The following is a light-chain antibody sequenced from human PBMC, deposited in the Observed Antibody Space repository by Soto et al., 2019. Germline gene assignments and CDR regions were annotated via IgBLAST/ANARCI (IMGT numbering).Light chain of an antibody. J-gene: IGLJ2*01. CDR3: SSYGGSNNFVI. CDR1: SSDVGGYNY. Sequence: QSALTQPPSASGSPGQSVTISCTGTSSDVGGYNYVSWYQQHPGKAPKLMIYEVSQRPSGVPDRFSGSKSGNTASPTVSGLQAEDEGDYYCSSYGGSNNFVILGGGTKVTVL. CDR2: EVS. V-gene: IGLV2-8*01.